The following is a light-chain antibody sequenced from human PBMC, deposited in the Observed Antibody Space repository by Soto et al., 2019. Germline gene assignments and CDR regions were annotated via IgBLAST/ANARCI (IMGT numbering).Light chain of an antibody. CDR1: QSINNW. V-gene: IGKV1-5*03. J-gene: IGKJ1*01. Sequence: DIQMTQSPSTLSASVGDRVTITCRASQSINNWLAWYQQKPGKAPKLFIIKASTLEIGVPSRFSGSGSGTEFTLSISSLQPDDFATYFCQQYESFPRTFGQGTKVEMK. CDR2: KAS. CDR3: QQYESFPRT.